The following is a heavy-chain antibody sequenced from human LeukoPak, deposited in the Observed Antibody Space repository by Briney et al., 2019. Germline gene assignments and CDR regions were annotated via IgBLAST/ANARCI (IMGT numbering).Heavy chain of an antibody. CDR3: ASQTGTTPR. CDR1: GFTFSDYY. V-gene: IGHV3-11*06. CDR2: ISSSSDYT. Sequence: KTGGSLRLSCVASGFTFSDYYMSWIRQAPGKGLEWVSYISSSSDYTNYADSVRGRFTISRDNSKNTLYLQMNSLRVEDTAVYYCASQTGTTPRWGQGTLVTVSS. D-gene: IGHD1-7*01. J-gene: IGHJ4*02.